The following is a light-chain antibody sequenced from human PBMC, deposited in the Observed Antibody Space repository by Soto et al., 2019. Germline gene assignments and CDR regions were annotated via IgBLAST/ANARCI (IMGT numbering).Light chain of an antibody. Sequence: QSALTQPRSVSGSPGQSITISCTGTSSDVGGYNYVSWYRPHPGKAPKLMIYDVSKRPSGVPDRFSGSKSGNTASLTISGLQAEDEADYYCCSYAGSYTHYVFGTGTELTVL. CDR1: SSDVGGYNY. J-gene: IGLJ1*01. V-gene: IGLV2-11*01. CDR2: DVS. CDR3: CSYAGSYTHYV.